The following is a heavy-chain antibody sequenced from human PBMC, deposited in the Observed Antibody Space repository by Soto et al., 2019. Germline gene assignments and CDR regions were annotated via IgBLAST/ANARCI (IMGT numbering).Heavy chain of an antibody. J-gene: IGHJ5*02. Sequence: SVKVSCKASGYTFTGYYMHWVRQAPGQGLEWMGWINPNSGGTNYAQKFQGRVTMTRDTSISTAYMELSRLRSDDTAVYYCARDYSYCSSTSCAKGWFDHWGQGTLVTVSS. CDR2: INPNSGGT. CDR3: ARDYSYCSSTSCAKGWFDH. CDR1: GYTFTGYY. D-gene: IGHD2-2*01. V-gene: IGHV1-2*02.